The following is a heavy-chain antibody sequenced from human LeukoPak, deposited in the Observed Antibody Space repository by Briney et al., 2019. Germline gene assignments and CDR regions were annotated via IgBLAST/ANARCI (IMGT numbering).Heavy chain of an antibody. V-gene: IGHV1-2*02. CDR2: INPNSGGT. J-gene: IGHJ6*02. Sequence: ASVKVSCKASGYTLTGYYIHWERQAPGQGLEWMGWINPNSGGTNYARKFQGRVTMTRDTSISTAYMELSRLRSDDTAVYYCARDGRDCSSTSCYTPWYYYYGMDVWGQGTTVTVSS. CDR1: GYTLTGYY. CDR3: ARDGRDCSSTSCYTPWYYYYGMDV. D-gene: IGHD2-2*02.